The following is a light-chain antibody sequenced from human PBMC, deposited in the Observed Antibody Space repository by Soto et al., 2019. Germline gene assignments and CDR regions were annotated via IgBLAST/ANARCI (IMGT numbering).Light chain of an antibody. Sequence: DIQMTQSPSSLSASVGDRVTITCRASQSISSYLNWYQQKPGKAPKLLIHAASSLQSGVPSRFSGSGSGKDFTLTISSLEPEDFGTYYCQQSYSTPYAFGQGTKLEIK. CDR2: AAS. CDR3: QQSYSTPYA. J-gene: IGKJ2*01. V-gene: IGKV1-39*01. CDR1: QSISSY.